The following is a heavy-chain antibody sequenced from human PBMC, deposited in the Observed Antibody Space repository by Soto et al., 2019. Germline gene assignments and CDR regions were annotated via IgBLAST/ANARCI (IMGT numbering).Heavy chain of an antibody. J-gene: IGHJ6*02. CDR2: IYTSRST. CDR1: GGPISSYN. Sequence: PTETLSLTCTVSGGPISSYNWSWIRQPAGKGLEWVGRIYTSRSTNYNPSLKSRGTMSVDTSKNQFSLKMSSVTAAGTAVYYCDRVKSLYTAARPGGMDVWGQGTTVTVSS. CDR3: DRVKSLYTAARPGGMDV. D-gene: IGHD6-6*01. V-gene: IGHV4-4*07.